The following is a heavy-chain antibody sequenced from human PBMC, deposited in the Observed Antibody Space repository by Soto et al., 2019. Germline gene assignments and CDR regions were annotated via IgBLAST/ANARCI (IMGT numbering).Heavy chain of an antibody. D-gene: IGHD3-16*01. Sequence: EVQLVESGGGLVQPGGSLRLSCAASGFTFSSYSMNWVRQAPGKGLEWVSYISSSSTIYYADSVKGRFTISRDNAKNSLYLQMNSLRDEDTAVYYCARDMRAPARITFGGVTGGWGQGTLVTVSS. J-gene: IGHJ4*02. CDR1: GFTFSSYS. CDR2: ISSSSTI. CDR3: ARDMRAPARITFGGVTGG. V-gene: IGHV3-48*02.